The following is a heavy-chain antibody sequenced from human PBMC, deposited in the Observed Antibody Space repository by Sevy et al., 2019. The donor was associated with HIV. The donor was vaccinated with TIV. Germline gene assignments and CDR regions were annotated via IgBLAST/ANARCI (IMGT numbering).Heavy chain of an antibody. CDR2: IKQDGSEK. J-gene: IGHJ4*02. D-gene: IGHD2-15*01. CDR3: ARYVVVVAATAYFDY. CDR1: GFTFSSYW. V-gene: IGHV3-7*01. Sequence: GGSLRLSCAASGFTFSSYWMSWVRQAPGKGLEWVANIKQDGSEKYYVDSVKGRFTISRDNAKNSLYLQMNSLRAEDTAVYYCARYVVVVAATAYFDYWGQGTLVTVSS.